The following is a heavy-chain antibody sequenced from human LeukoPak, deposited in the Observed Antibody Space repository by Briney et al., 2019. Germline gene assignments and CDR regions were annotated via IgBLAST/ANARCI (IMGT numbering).Heavy chain of an antibody. D-gene: IGHD2-2*01. CDR3: ARRGYCSSTSCSGVYYFDY. CDR2: IIPIFGTA. CDR1: GGTFSSYA. Sequence: GASVKVSCKASGGTFSSYAISWVRQAPGQGLEWMGGIIPIFGTANYAQKFQGRVTITADESTSTAYMELSSLRSEDTAVYYCARRGYCSSTSCSGVYYFDYWGQEPWSPSPQ. V-gene: IGHV1-69*13. J-gene: IGHJ4*01.